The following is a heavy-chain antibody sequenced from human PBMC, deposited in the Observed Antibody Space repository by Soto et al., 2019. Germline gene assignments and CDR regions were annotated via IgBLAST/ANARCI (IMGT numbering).Heavy chain of an antibody. CDR2: IYTSGTT. D-gene: IGHD3-9*01. V-gene: IGHV4-4*07. CDR1: GRSMSGYY. CDR3: AREDYYDTGYYVV. Sequence: NPSETLSLTCTDSGRSMSGYYWSWIRQPAGERLEWIGRIYTSGTTDFNPSLKGRVTMSVDTSKNQFSLKLTSVTAADTALYYCAREDYYDTGYYVVWGQGTQVTVSS. J-gene: IGHJ4*02.